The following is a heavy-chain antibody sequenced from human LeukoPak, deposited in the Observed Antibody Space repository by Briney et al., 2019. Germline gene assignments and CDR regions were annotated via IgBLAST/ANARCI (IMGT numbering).Heavy chain of an antibody. V-gene: IGHV3-20*04. CDR1: GFTFGNYG. CDR3: AELGITMIGGV. CDR2: INWNGGST. Sequence: GGSLRLSCAASGFTFGNYGMSWVRQAPGKGLEWVSGINWNGGSTGYADSVEGRFTISRDNAKNSLYLQMNSLRAEDTAVYYCAELGITMIGGVWGKGTTVTVSS. J-gene: IGHJ6*04. D-gene: IGHD3-10*02.